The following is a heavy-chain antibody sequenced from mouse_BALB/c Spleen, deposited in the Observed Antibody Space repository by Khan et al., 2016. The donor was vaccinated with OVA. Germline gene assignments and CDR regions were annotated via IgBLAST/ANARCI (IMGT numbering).Heavy chain of an antibody. D-gene: IGHD2-4*01. V-gene: IGHV9-3-1*01. CDR1: GYTFTNYG. Sequence: QIQLVQSGPELKKPGETVKISCKASGYTFTNYGMNWVKQAPGKGLKWMGWINTYTGEPTYADDFKGRFAFSLETSASTAYLQINNHKNEDTATYFCARFEGMITTPYAMDYWGQGTSVTVSS. CDR3: ARFEGMITTPYAMDY. CDR2: INTYTGEP. J-gene: IGHJ4*01.